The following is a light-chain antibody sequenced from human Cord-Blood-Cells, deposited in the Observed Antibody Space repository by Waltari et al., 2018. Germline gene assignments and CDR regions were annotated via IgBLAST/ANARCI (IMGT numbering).Light chain of an antibody. CDR3: QSADSSGIPVV. CDR2: KDS. CDR1: ALPMHY. V-gene: IGLV3-25*03. J-gene: IGLJ2*01. Sequence: SYELTQPPSVSVYPGQTARITCPGDALPMHYAYWYQQKPGQAPVLVIYKDSERPSWIPERFSGSSSGTTVTLTISGVQAEDEADYYCQSADSSGIPVVFGGGTKLTVL.